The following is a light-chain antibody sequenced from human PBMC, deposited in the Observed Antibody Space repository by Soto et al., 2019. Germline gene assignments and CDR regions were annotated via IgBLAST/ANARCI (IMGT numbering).Light chain of an antibody. CDR1: QSISSW. J-gene: IGKJ1*01. Sequence: DLQMNQSPSTVSASVGDRFTITCRASQSISSWLAWYQQKPGKAPKLLIYKASSLESGVPSRFSGSGSGTEFTLTISSLQPDDFATYYCHQYNYYRPTFGQGTKV. CDR3: HQYNYYRPT. CDR2: KAS. V-gene: IGKV1-5*03.